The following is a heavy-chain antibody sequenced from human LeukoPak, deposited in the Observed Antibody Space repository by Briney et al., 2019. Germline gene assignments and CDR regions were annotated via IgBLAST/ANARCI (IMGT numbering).Heavy chain of an antibody. CDR3: ARARRPGVITLFRGVRDGGWFAS. D-gene: IGHD3-10*01. CDR1: GLTFSSYG. J-gene: IGHJ5*01. V-gene: IGHV3-30*02. CDR2: IRYDGSNK. Sequence: PGGSLRLSCAASGLTFSSYGMHWVRQAPGKGLEWVAFIRYDGSNKYYADSVKGRFTISRDNSKNTLYLQMNSLRAEDTAVHYCARARRPGVITLFRGVRDGGWFASWAREPWVTVSS.